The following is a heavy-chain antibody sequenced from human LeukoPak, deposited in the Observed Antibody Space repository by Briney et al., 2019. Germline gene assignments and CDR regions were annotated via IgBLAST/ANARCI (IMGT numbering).Heavy chain of an antibody. D-gene: IGHD2-2*01. V-gene: IGHV1-2*02. CDR1: GYTFTGYY. Sequence: VASVKVSCKASGYTFTGYYMHWVRQAPGQGLEWMGWINPNSGGTNYAQKFQGRVTMTRDTSISTAYMELSRLRSDDTAVYYCARADCSCTSCYFDYWGQGTLVTVSS. CDR2: INPNSGGT. CDR3: ARADCSCTSCYFDY. J-gene: IGHJ4*02.